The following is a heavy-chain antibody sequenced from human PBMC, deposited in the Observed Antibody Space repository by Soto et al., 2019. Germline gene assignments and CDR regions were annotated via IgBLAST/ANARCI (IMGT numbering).Heavy chain of an antibody. Sequence: SETLSLPSTVSGGTIRTYFRSWFRHLLGKVLEWIGYIYYSGSTNYNPSLKSRVTISVDSSKNQFSLKLSSVTAADTAVYYCARGYYDSSGYFSPDYWGQGTLVTVS. D-gene: IGHD3-22*01. CDR3: ARGYYDSSGYFSPDY. V-gene: IGHV4-59*01. CDR1: GGTIRTYF. J-gene: IGHJ4*02. CDR2: IYYSGST.